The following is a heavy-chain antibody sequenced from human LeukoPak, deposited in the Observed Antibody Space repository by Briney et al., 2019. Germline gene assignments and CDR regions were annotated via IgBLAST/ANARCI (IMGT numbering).Heavy chain of an antibody. CDR1: GFTFINYS. CDR3: ARVGYCSSTSCPRNFDY. J-gene: IGHJ4*02. D-gene: IGHD2-2*01. CDR2: ITSSGSSL. V-gene: IGHV3-48*04. Sequence: HAGGSLRLSCTASGFTFINYSMNWVRQASGKGLEWVSCITSSGSSLYYADSVKGRFTISRDTATNSLYLRMNSLRAEDTAVYYCARVGYCSSTSCPRNFDYWGQGTLVTVSS.